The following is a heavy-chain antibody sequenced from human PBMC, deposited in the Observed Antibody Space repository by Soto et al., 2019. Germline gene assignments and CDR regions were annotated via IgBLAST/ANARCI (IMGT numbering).Heavy chain of an antibody. CDR3: ARADVVVPATIDVDIWLDP. D-gene: IGHD2-2*01. CDR1: GGTFSSYT. V-gene: IGHV1-69*02. CDR2: IVPILGIA. Sequence: QVQLVQSGAEVKKPGSSVKVSCKASGGTFSSYTISWVRQAPGQGLEWMGRIVPILGIANYAQKFQGRVTITADKSTSTSYMELSSLRSVDTAVYYCARADVVVPATIDVDIWLDPWGQGTLVTVSA. J-gene: IGHJ5*02.